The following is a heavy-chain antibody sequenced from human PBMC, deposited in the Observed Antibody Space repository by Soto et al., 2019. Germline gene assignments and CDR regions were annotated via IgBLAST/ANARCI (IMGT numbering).Heavy chain of an antibody. V-gene: IGHV3-23*01. J-gene: IGHJ4*02. Sequence: GGSLRLSCAASGFTFSSYAMSWVRQAPGKGLEWVSAISGSGGSTYYADSVKGRFTISRDNSKNTLYLQMNSLRAEDTAVYYCAVGPSSYSGSYYSHLDYFDYWGQGTLVTVSS. CDR1: GFTFSSYA. CDR2: ISGSGGST. D-gene: IGHD1-26*01. CDR3: AVGPSSYSGSYYSHLDYFDY.